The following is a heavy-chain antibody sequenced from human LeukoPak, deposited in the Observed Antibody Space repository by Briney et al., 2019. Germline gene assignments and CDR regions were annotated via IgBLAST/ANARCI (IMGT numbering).Heavy chain of an antibody. J-gene: IGHJ6*03. CDR3: ARGNQGPAAIISGAYYYYYMDV. CDR1: GASLRVGGYY. D-gene: IGHD2-2*02. V-gene: IGHV4-30-4*08. Sequence: PSQTLSLTCSVSGASLRVGGYYWTWIRQHPEKGLECIGYIYYSGSTYYNPSLKSRVTISVDTSKNQFSLKLSSVTAADTAVYYCARGNQGPAAIISGAYYYYYMDVWGKGTTVTVSS. CDR2: IYYSGST.